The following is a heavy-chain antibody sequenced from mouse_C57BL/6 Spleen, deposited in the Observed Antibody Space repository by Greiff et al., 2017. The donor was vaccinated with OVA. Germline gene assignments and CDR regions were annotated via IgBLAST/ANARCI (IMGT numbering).Heavy chain of an antibody. D-gene: IGHD2-4*01. CDR3: ARSGDYDEGAYAMDY. V-gene: IGHV1-80*01. CDR2: IYPGDGDT. Sequence: VQLQESGAELVKPGASVKISCKASGYAFSSYWMNWVKQRPGKGLEWIGQIYPGDGDTNYNGKFKGKATLTADKSSSTAYMQLSSLTSEDSAVYFCARSGDYDEGAYAMDYWGQGTSVTVSS. CDR1: GYAFSSYW. J-gene: IGHJ4*01.